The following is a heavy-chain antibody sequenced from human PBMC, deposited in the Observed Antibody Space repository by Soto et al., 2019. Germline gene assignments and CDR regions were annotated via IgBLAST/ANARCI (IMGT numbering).Heavy chain of an antibody. CDR1: GGTFSSYA. CDR3: ARDPTNTTMVTV. V-gene: IGHV1-69*13. J-gene: IGHJ4*02. D-gene: IGHD5-18*01. CDR2: IIPIFGTA. Sequence: SVKVSCKASGGTFSSYAISWVRQAPGQGLEWMGGIIPIFGTANYAQKSQGRVTITADESTSTAYMELSSLRSEDTAVYYCARDPTNTTMVTVWGQRNLVTVSS.